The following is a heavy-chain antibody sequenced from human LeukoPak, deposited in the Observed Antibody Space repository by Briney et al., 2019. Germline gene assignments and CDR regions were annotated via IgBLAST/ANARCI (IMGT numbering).Heavy chain of an antibody. CDR1: GGILSKWS. CDR3: ARSNYGGKRWFDP. D-gene: IGHD4-23*01. V-gene: IGHV1-69*13. J-gene: IGHJ5*02. Sequence: ASVKVSCKASGGILSKWSISWVRQAPGQGLEWVGTIIPEFDEAHYAQKLQGRVTISADDSATAAYMELRSLRSDDTAVYYCARSNYGGKRWFDPWGQGTLVTVSS. CDR2: IIPEFDEA.